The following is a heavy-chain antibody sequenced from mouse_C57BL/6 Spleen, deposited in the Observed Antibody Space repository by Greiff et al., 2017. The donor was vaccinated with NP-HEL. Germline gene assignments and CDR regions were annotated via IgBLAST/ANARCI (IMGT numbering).Heavy chain of an antibody. J-gene: IGHJ2*01. Sequence: DVHLVESGGGLVKPGGSLKLSCAASGFTFSSYAMSWVRQTPEKRLEWVATISDGGSYTYYPDNVKGRFTISRDNAKNNLYLQMSHLKSEDTAMYYCARAGYDYAPFDYWGQGTTLTVSS. CDR1: GFTFSSYA. V-gene: IGHV5-4*01. D-gene: IGHD2-4*01. CDR2: ISDGGSYT. CDR3: ARAGYDYAPFDY.